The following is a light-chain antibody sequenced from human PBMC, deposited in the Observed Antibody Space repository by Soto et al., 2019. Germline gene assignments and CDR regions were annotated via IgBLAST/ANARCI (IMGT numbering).Light chain of an antibody. V-gene: IGKV1-33*01. J-gene: IGKJ5*01. CDR3: QQYDILPIT. CDR2: AAS. CDR1: EDISTW. Sequence: DIQMTQSPSSLSASVGDRVTITCRSSEDISTWLAWYQQKPGKAPKLLIYAASNLEIGVPSRFSGSGSGTHFTFTISSLQTEDIGTYYCQQYDILPITFGRGTRLEIK.